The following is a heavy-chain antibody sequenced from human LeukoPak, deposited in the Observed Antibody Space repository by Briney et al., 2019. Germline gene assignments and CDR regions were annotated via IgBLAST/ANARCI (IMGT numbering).Heavy chain of an antibody. CDR2: VNPNNGDT. J-gene: IGHJ4*02. V-gene: IGHV1-2*02. CDR3: ARDSRVTNGDY. CDR1: GYTFTGYY. Sequence: ASVKVSCKASGYTFTGYYIHWVRQAPGQGLEWVGLVNPNNGDTKYAQKFQGRVTMTRDTSVSTSYMELSGLKSDDTAIYCCARDSRVTNGDYWGQGTLVTVSS. D-gene: IGHD3-10*01.